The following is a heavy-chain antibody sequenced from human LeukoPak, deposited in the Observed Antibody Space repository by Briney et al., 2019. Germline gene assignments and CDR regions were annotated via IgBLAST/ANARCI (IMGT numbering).Heavy chain of an antibody. Sequence: GGSLRLSCAASGFTFSSYSMNWVRRAPGKGLEWVSSISSSSSYIYYADSVKGRFTISRDNAKNSLYLQMNSLRAEDTAVYYCARGYCSGGSCYLGAFDIWGQGTMVTVSS. CDR2: ISSSSSYI. CDR1: GFTFSSYS. CDR3: ARGYCSGGSCYLGAFDI. J-gene: IGHJ3*02. D-gene: IGHD2-15*01. V-gene: IGHV3-21*01.